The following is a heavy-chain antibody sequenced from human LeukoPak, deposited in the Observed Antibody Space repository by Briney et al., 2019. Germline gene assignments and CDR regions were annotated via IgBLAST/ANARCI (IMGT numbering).Heavy chain of an antibody. Sequence: PSETLSLTCTVSRGSISNWYWSWIRQPPGKGLEWIGYIYYSGSTNYNPSLKSRVTISVDTSKNQVSLKLSSVTAADTAVYYCARRGFFDYWGQGTLVTVSS. D-gene: IGHD2-15*01. CDR1: RGSISNWY. V-gene: IGHV4-59*08. CDR2: IYYSGST. CDR3: ARRGFFDY. J-gene: IGHJ4*02.